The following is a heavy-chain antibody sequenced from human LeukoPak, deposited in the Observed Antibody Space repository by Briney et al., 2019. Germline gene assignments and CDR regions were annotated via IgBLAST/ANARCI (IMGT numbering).Heavy chain of an antibody. CDR3: ARGDIVVLPAGIPHNWFDP. Sequence: ASVKVSCKASGGTFSSYAISWVRQAPGQGLEWMGWINPNSGGTNYAQKFQGRVTMTRDTSISTAYMELSRLRFDDTAVYYCARGDIVVLPAGIPHNWFDPWGQGTLVTVSS. J-gene: IGHJ5*02. V-gene: IGHV1-2*02. D-gene: IGHD2-2*02. CDR1: GGTFSSYA. CDR2: INPNSGGT.